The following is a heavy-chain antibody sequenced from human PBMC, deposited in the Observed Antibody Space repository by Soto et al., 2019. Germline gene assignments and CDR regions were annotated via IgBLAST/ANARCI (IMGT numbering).Heavy chain of an antibody. D-gene: IGHD3-10*01. CDR2: INAGNGNT. J-gene: IGHJ4*02. Sequence: QVQLVQSGAEVKKPGASVKVSCKASGYTFSSYAIYWVRQAPGQRREWMGWINAGNGNTQYSHKFQGRVTITRDTSASTGYMERSSLRSEATAVYYCARPTGRVYYGSFDYGGQGTLVTVSS. CDR3: ARPTGRVYYGSFDY. V-gene: IGHV1-3*01. CDR1: GYTFSSYA.